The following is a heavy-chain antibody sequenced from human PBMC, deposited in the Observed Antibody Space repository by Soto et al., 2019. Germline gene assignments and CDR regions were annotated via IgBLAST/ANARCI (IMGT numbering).Heavy chain of an antibody. Sequence: QVQLQESGPGLVKPSETLSLTCTVSGGSISSYYWSWIRQPPGKGLEWIGYIYYSGSTNYNPSLTSRVTISVDTSKNQLSLKLSSVTAADTAVYYCASSNIAAAGFYYYGMDVWGRGTTVTVSS. CDR2: IYYSGST. D-gene: IGHD6-13*01. J-gene: IGHJ6*02. CDR3: ASSNIAAAGFYYYGMDV. CDR1: GGSISSYY. V-gene: IGHV4-59*01.